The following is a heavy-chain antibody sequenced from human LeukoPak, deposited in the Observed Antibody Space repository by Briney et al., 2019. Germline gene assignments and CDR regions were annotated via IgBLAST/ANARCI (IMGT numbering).Heavy chain of an antibody. V-gene: IGHV4-61*01. CDR1: GGSVSSNSNY. J-gene: IGHJ5*02. CDR2: NTYSGSA. CDR3: ARDTPGGYDFWWFDP. D-gene: IGHD5-12*01. Sequence: PSETLSLTCTVSGGSVSSNSNYWSWIRQPPGKGLEWIGYNTYSGSASYNPSLKSRVTISVDTSKNQFSLKLSSVTAADTAVYYCARDTPGGYDFWWFDPWGQGTLVTVSS.